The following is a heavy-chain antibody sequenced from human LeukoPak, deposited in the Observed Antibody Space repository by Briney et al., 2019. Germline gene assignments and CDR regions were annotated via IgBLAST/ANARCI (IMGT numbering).Heavy chain of an antibody. CDR2: IKQDGSEK. D-gene: IGHD6-13*01. CDR1: GFTFSSYW. V-gene: IGHV3-7*03. Sequence: PGGSLRLSCAASGFTFSSYWMSWVRQAPGKGLEWVANIKQDGSEKYYVDSVKGRFTISRDNAKNSLYLQMNSLRAEDTAVYYCARASSWYGNDAFDIWGQGTVATVSS. CDR3: ARASSWYGNDAFDI. J-gene: IGHJ3*02.